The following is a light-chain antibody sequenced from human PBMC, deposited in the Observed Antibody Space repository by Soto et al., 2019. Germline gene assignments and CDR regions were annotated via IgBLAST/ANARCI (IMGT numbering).Light chain of an antibody. J-gene: IGLJ1*01. CDR3: SSYAGSNNFV. V-gene: IGLV2-8*01. Sequence: QSVLSQPPFASGSPGQSVTISCTGTSSDVGGYNYVSWYQQHPGKAPKLMIYEVSERPSGVPDRFSGSKSSNTASLTVSGLQAEDEADYYCSSYAGSNNFVFGTATKLTVL. CDR1: SSDVGGYNY. CDR2: EVS.